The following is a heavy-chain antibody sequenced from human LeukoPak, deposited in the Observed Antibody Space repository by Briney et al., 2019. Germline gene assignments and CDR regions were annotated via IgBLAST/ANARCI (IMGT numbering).Heavy chain of an antibody. D-gene: IGHD2-15*01. CDR3: ASIIPSLSAGWSDY. J-gene: IGHJ4*02. CDR2: IYYSGST. V-gene: IGHV4-39*07. CDR1: GGSISSSSYY. Sequence: SETLSLTCTVSGGSISSSSYYWGWIRQPPGKGLEWIGSIYYSGSTNYNPSLKSQVTISVDKSKNQFSLKLSSVTAADTAVYYCASIIPSLSAGWSDYWGQGTLVTVSS.